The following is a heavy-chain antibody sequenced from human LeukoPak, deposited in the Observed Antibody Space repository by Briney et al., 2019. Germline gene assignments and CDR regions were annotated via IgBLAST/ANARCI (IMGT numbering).Heavy chain of an antibody. CDR3: ARGREWLRYFDY. CDR1: GGSFSGYY. J-gene: IGHJ4*02. CDR2: INHSGST. D-gene: IGHD5-12*01. V-gene: IGHV4-34*01. Sequence: KTSETLSLTCAVYGGSFSGYYWSWIRQPPGKGLEWIGEINHSGSTNYNPSLKSRVTISVDTSKNQFSLKLSSVTAADTAVYYCARGREWLRYFDYWGQGTLVTVSS.